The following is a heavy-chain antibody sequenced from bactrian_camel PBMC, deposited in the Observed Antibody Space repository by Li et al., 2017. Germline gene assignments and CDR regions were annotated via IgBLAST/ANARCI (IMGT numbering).Heavy chain of an antibody. Sequence: HVQLVESGGGSVQAGGSLRLSCAPSGDDYNTNYMVVAWFRQGPGKEREGIAAIYTAGGNAYSADSVKGRFTISLDHARLYLQMNSLEPEDTGMYYCAAAGSRRCGEDWRTLQQYRFWGQGTQVTVS. CDR3: AAAGSRRCGEDWRTLQQYRF. V-gene: IGHV3S54*01. CDR2: IYTAGGNA. J-gene: IGHJ6*01. CDR1: GDDYNTNY. D-gene: IGHD1*01.